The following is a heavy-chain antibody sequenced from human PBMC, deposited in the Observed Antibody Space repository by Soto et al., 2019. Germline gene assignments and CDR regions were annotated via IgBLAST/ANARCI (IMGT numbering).Heavy chain of an antibody. D-gene: IGHD6-19*01. CDR3: ARPGWRNAPYDAFDI. V-gene: IGHV4-59*01. J-gene: IGHJ3*02. CDR1: GGSISNYY. Sequence: SETLSLTCTVSGGSISNYYWSWIRQPPGKGLEWIGYISYSGSTNYNPSLKSRVTISVDTSKIQFSLKLNSVTAADTAVYYCARPGWRNAPYDAFDIWGQGTMVTVSS. CDR2: ISYSGST.